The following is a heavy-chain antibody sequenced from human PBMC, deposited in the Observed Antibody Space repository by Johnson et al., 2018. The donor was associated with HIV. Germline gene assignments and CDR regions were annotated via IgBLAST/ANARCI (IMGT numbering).Heavy chain of an antibody. CDR2: IAYDGANK. Sequence: QVQLVESGGGVVQPGRSLRLSCAASGFTFSNYAIHWVRQAPGTGLEWVAVIAYDGANKYYADSVKGPFTISRDNSKNTLYLQMNSLRAEDTAVYYCASSPRLNDAFDIWGQGTMVTVSS. J-gene: IGHJ3*02. CDR3: ASSPRLNDAFDI. D-gene: IGHD3-22*01. CDR1: GFTFSNYA. V-gene: IGHV3-30-3*01.